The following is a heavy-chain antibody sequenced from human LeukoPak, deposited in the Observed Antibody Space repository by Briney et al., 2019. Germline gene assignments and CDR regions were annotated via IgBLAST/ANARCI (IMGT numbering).Heavy chain of an antibody. V-gene: IGHV4-4*07. CDR2: IYISGNT. J-gene: IGHJ4*02. CDR3: ARGRWGYYYGSGSSTSFDY. CDR1: GGSISSYY. D-gene: IGHD3-10*01. Sequence: SETLSLTCTVSGGSISSYYWSWIRQPAGKGLEWIGRIYISGNTNYNPSLKSRVTISVDTSKNQFSLKLSSVTAADTAAYYCARGRWGYYYGSGSSTSFDYWGQGTLVTVSS.